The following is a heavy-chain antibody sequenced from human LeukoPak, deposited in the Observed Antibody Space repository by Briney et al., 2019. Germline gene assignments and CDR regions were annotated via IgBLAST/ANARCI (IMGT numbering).Heavy chain of an antibody. CDR2: IYYSGST. D-gene: IGHD5-18*01. J-gene: IGHJ4*02. CDR3: VRDRGGYSNFDY. CDR1: GGSISSGDYY. V-gene: IGHV4-30-4*08. Sequence: PSETLSLTCTVSGGSISSGDYYWSWIRQPPGKGLEWIGYIYYSGSTYYNPSLKSRVTISVDTTNNQFSLKLSSVTAADTAVYYCVRDRGGYSNFDYWGQGTLVTVSS.